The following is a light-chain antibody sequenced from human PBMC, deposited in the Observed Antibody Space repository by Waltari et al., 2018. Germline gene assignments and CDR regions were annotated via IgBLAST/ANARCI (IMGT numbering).Light chain of an antibody. J-gene: IGLJ2*01. Sequence: QSVLTQPPSASGTPGPRVSMSCSGSSSNIGSNTVNWYQQLPGPAPKLPIYSNNQRPSGVPDRFSGSKSGTSASLAISGLLSEDEADYYCAAWDDSLNGVIFGGGTKLTVL. CDR2: SNN. V-gene: IGLV1-44*01. CDR1: SSNIGSNT. CDR3: AAWDDSLNGVI.